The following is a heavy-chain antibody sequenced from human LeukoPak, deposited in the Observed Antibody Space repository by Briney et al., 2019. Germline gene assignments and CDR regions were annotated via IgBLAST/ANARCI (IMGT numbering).Heavy chain of an antibody. V-gene: IGHV3-48*01. Sequence: GGSLRLSCAASGFTFSSYYMSWVRQAPGKGLEWVSYISGSSTTIYYSDSVKGRFTVSRDNARNSLYLQMNSLRAEDTAVYYCATDGEWLRPDDYWGQETLVTVSS. CDR3: ATDGEWLRPDDY. CDR1: GFTFSSYY. D-gene: IGHD3-3*01. J-gene: IGHJ4*02. CDR2: ISGSSTTI.